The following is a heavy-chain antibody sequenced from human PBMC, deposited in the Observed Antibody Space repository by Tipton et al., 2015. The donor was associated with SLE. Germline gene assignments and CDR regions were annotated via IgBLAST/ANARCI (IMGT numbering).Heavy chain of an antibody. D-gene: IGHD6-13*01. CDR3: ARAGSSWSDYYYYYGMDV. CDR1: GFTFGDYA. CDR2: IKQDGSEK. V-gene: IGHV3-7*01. J-gene: IGHJ6*02. Sequence: SLRLSCTASGFTFGDYAMSWVRQAPGKGLEWVANIKQDGSEKYYVDSVKGRFTISRDNAKNSLYLQMNSLRAEDTAVYYCARAGSSWSDYYYYYGMDVWGQGTTVTVSS.